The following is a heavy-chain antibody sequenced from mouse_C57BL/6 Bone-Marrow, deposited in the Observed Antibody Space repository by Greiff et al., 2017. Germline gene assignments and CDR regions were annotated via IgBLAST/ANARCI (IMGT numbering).Heavy chain of an antibody. CDR3: TTCSYDYPFAY. D-gene: IGHD2-4*01. CDR1: GFNIKDDY. V-gene: IGHV14-4*01. CDR2: LDPENGDT. J-gene: IGHJ3*01. Sequence: EVQLQQSGAELVRPGASVKLSCTASGFNIKDDYMHWVKQRPEQGLEWIGWLDPENGDTEYASKFQGKATITADTSSNTAYLQLSSLTSEDTAVYYCTTCSYDYPFAYWGQGTLVTVSA.